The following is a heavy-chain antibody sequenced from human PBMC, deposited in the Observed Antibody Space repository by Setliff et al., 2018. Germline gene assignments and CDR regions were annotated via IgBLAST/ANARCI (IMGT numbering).Heavy chain of an antibody. Sequence: GESLKISCVVSGFTVNDNFMTWVRQSPGRGLEWVSLIYTGGSTHYADSVKGRFTISRDISTSTLYLHMNSLRAEDTAVYYCARDRGGTNPWFDPWGQGTLVTVSS. CDR3: ARDRGGTNPWFDP. V-gene: IGHV3-53*01. CDR1: GFTVNDNF. J-gene: IGHJ5*02. D-gene: IGHD3-10*01. CDR2: IYTGGST.